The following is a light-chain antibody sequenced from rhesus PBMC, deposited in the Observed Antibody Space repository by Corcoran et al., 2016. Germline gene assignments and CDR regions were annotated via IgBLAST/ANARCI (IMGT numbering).Light chain of an antibody. CDR1: QGISSW. CDR3: QQYSSRPLT. V-gene: IGKV1-22*01. CDR2: KAS. Sequence: DIQMTQSPSSLSASVGDTVTITCRASQGISSWLAWYQQQPGKAPKLLIYKASILQSGVPSRFSGSGSGKDFTLTISSLQSEDFATYFCQQYSSRPLTFGGGTKVELK. J-gene: IGKJ4*01.